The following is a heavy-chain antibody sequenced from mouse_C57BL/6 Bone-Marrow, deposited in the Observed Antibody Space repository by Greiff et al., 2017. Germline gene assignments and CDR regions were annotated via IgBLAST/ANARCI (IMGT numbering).Heavy chain of an antibody. CDR2: IRSKSNNYAT. V-gene: IGHV10-1*01. J-gene: IGHJ2*01. D-gene: IGHD3-2*02. CDR1: GFSFNTYA. CDR3: VRMGGSGYYFDY. Sequence: EVHLVESGGGLVQPKGSLKLSCAASGFSFNTYAMNWVRQAPGKGLEWVARIRSKSNNYATYYADSVKDRFTISRDDSESMLYLQMNNLKTEDTAMYYGVRMGGSGYYFDYWGQGTTLTVSS.